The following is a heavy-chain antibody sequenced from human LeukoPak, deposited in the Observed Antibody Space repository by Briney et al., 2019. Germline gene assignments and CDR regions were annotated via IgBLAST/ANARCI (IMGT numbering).Heavy chain of an antibody. Sequence: GESLKISCKGSGYSFTSYWIGWVRQMPGKSLEWMGIIYPGDSDTRYSPSFQGQVTISADKSISTAYLQWSSLKASDTAMYYCATPGGHYYDSSGYYYGYWGQGTLVTVSS. CDR3: ATPGGHYYDSSGYYYGY. CDR1: GYSFTSYW. CDR2: IYPGDSDT. V-gene: IGHV5-51*01. D-gene: IGHD3-22*01. J-gene: IGHJ4*02.